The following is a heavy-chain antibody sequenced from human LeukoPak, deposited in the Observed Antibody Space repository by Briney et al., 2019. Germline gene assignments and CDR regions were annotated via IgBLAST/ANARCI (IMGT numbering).Heavy chain of an antibody. J-gene: IGHJ3*02. V-gene: IGHV3-48*03. CDR1: GFLSSTYE. D-gene: IGHD6-25*01. Sequence: GGSLRLSCAASGFLSSTYEMHWVRQAPGNGLDWVAYISSNSATMWYADSVKGRFTISRDDAKDSLFLQMDSLRAEDSAVYYCARKSGYSDAIDIWGQGTMVTVSS. CDR2: ISSNSATM. CDR3: ARKSGYSDAIDI.